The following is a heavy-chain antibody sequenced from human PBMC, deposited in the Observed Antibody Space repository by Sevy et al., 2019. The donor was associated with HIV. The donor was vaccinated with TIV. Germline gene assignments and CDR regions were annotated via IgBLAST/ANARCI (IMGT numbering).Heavy chain of an antibody. CDR2: ISAYNGDT. V-gene: IGHV1-18*01. CDR1: GYTFTSYG. Sequence: ASVKVSCKASGYTFTSYGISWVRQAPGQGLEWMGWISAYNGDTNHAQKLQGRVTMTTDTSTSTAYMELRSLRSDDTAVYYCARDIIVVARDIVATEYYFDYWGQGTLVTVSS. J-gene: IGHJ4*02. D-gene: IGHD5-12*01. CDR3: ARDIIVVARDIVATEYYFDY.